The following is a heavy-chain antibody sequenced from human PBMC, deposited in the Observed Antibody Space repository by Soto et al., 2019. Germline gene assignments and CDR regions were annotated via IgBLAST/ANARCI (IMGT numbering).Heavy chain of an antibody. D-gene: IGHD6-19*01. J-gene: IGHJ6*04. CDR1: GFTFSSYW. CDR3: ARDRVEQWLMFLDV. Sequence: GGSLRLSCAASGFTFSSYWMSWVRQAPGKGLEWVANIKQDGSEKYYVDSVKGRFTISRDNAKNSLYLQMNSLRAEDTAVYYCARDRVEQWLMFLDVWGKGTTVTVSS. CDR2: IKQDGSEK. V-gene: IGHV3-7*01.